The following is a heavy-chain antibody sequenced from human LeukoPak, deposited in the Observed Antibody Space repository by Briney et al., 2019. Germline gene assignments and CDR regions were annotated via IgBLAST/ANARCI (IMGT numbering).Heavy chain of an antibody. D-gene: IGHD3-9*01. J-gene: IGHJ5*02. CDR3: ARDYTGYFP. Sequence: GGSLRLSCAASRFTFSSYWMSWVRQAPGEGLEWVAKINQDGTEKAYVDSVRGRFTISRDNAKNSLFLQMNSLRAEDTAVYYCARDYTGYFPWGQGTLVIVSS. CDR1: RFTFSSYW. V-gene: IGHV3-7*03. CDR2: INQDGTEK.